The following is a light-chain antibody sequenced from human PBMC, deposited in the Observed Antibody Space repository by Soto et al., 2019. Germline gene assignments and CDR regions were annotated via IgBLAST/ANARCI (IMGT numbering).Light chain of an antibody. CDR3: QQYGTSPPT. Sequence: DIVLAQSPGTLSLSPGERATLSWRSSQSVSSRDLAWYPQKPGQAPRLLISGAFSRATGIPDRFSGSGSGTDVTLTISRLEPEEVAVFYCQQYGTSPPTCGQGTKVDIK. V-gene: IGKV3-20*01. CDR2: GAF. J-gene: IGKJ1*01. CDR1: QSVSSRD.